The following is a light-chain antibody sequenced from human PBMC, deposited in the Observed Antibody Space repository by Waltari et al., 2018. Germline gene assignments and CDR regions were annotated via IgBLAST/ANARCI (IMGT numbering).Light chain of an antibody. Sequence: SYELTQPSSVSVSPGPTAKILCSGDILAKKYARRFQQKPGQAPLHLIYEDGERPAEIPGRCSGSSSGTTVTLTITGAHVDDEADYYCFSAADNNWVFGGGTKLTVL. CDR1: ILAKKY. CDR3: FSAADNNWV. J-gene: IGLJ3*02. V-gene: IGLV3-27*01. CDR2: EDG.